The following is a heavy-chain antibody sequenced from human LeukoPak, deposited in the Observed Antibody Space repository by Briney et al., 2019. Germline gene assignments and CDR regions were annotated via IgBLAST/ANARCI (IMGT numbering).Heavy chain of an antibody. CDR2: VNSNGRNT. Sequence: GGSLRLSCAASGFTFSTYAMHWVRQAPGKGLEYVSAVNSNGRNTFYARSVKGRFTISRDNSKNTLYLQMGGLRAEDMALYYCVRDMTGNYYDTWGQGTLVTVSS. CDR3: VRDMTGNYYDT. CDR1: GFTFSTYA. V-gene: IGHV3-64*01. D-gene: IGHD3-22*01. J-gene: IGHJ4*02.